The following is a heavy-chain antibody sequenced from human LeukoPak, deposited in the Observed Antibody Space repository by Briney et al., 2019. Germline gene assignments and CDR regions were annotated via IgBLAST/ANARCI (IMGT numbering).Heavy chain of an antibody. J-gene: IGHJ5*02. V-gene: IGHV3-23*01. CDR2: ISGGGGST. CDR3: AKDLGFMGWFDP. CDR1: GFTFSDYY. Sequence: PGGSLRLSCAASGFTFSDYYMDWVRQAPGKGLEWVSAISGGGGSTYYADSVKGRFTISRDNSKNTLYLQMNSLRAEDTAVYYCAKDLGFMGWFDPWGQGTLVTVSS. D-gene: IGHD3-10*01.